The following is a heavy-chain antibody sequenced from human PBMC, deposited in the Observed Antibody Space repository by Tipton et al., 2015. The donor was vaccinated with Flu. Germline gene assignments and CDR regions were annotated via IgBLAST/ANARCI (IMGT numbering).Heavy chain of an antibody. J-gene: IGHJ4*02. Sequence: LRLSCTVSGYSISSGYYWGWIRQPPGKGPEWIGSIYHSGSTYYNPSLKSRVTISVDTSKNQFSLKLSSVTAADTAVYYCATHGYGDYETDYWGQGTLVTVSS. CDR3: ATHGYGDYETDY. D-gene: IGHD4-17*01. CDR2: IYHSGST. CDR1: GYSISSGYY. V-gene: IGHV4-38-2*02.